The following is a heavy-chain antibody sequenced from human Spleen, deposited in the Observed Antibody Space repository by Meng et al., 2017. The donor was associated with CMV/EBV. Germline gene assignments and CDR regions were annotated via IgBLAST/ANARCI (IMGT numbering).Heavy chain of an antibody. D-gene: IGHD3-10*01. CDR2: ISSSSSAI. CDR1: GFNFRMSA. CDR3: ARDTGIDY. J-gene: IGHJ4*02. V-gene: IGHV3-48*04. Sequence: GESLKISCAASGFNFRMSAMSWVRQAPGKGLEWVSYISSSSSAIYYADSVKGRFTISRDNAKNSLYLQMNSLRAEDTAVYYCARDTGIDYWGQGTLVTVSS.